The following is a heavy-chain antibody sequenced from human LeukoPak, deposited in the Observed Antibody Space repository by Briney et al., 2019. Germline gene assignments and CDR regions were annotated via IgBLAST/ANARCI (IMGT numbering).Heavy chain of an antibody. Sequence: ASVKVSCKASGYTFTSYDINWVRQATGQGLEWMGWMNPNSGNTGYAQKFQGRVTMTRNTSISTAYMELSSLRSEDTAVYYCARSEMATITVDYWGQGTLVTISS. D-gene: IGHD5-24*01. V-gene: IGHV1-8*01. CDR2: MNPNSGNT. CDR3: ARSEMATITVDY. CDR1: GYTFTSYD. J-gene: IGHJ4*02.